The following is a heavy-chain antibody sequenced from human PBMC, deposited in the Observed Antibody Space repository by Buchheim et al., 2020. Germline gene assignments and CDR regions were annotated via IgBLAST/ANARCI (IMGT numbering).Heavy chain of an antibody. V-gene: IGHV4-34*01. Sequence: QVQLQQWGAGLLKPSETLSLTCAVYNGSFSGYYWNWIRQPPGKGLEWIGEVNHSGSTNYNPSLKSRVTISIHTYKNQFSLKLSSVTAADTAVYYCARGSTGASRPCDYWGQGTL. J-gene: IGHJ4*02. CDR2: VNHSGST. D-gene: IGHD2-8*02. CDR3: ARGSTGASRPCDY. CDR1: NGSFSGYY.